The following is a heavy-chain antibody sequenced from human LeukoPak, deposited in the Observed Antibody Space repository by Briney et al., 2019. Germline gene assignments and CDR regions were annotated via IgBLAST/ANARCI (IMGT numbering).Heavy chain of an antibody. CDR3: ASQEGYSSGWYFDY. J-gene: IGHJ4*02. CDR2: IIPIFGTA. D-gene: IGHD6-19*01. CDR1: GGTFSSYA. Sequence: SVKVSCKASGGTFSSYAISWVRQAPGQGLEWMGGIIPIFGTANYAQKFQGRVTITADKSTSTAYMELSSLRSEDTAVYYCASQEGYSSGWYFDYWGQGTLVTVSS. V-gene: IGHV1-69*06.